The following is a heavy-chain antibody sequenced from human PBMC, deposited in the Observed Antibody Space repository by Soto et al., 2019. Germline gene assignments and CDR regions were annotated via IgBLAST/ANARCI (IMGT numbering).Heavy chain of an antibody. J-gene: IGHJ5*02. Sequence: GASVKVSCKASGYTFTSYYMHWVRQAPGQGLEWMGIINPSGGSTSYAQKFQGRVTMTRDTSTSTVYMELSSLRSEDTAVYYCARECSGYDLVVEGAEVRFDPWGQGTLVTVSS. CDR2: INPSGGST. D-gene: IGHD5-12*01. V-gene: IGHV1-46*01. CDR3: ARECSGYDLVVEGAEVRFDP. CDR1: GYTFTSYY.